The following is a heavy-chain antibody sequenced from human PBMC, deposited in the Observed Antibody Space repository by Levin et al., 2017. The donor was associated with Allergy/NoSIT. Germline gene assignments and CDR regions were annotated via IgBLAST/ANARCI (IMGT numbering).Heavy chain of an antibody. CDR1: GFSLSTSGVG. J-gene: IGHJ4*02. V-gene: IGHV2-5*02. D-gene: IGHD3-10*01. CDR2: IYWDDDK. CDR3: AHRHLWFEGHIFHY. Sequence: GSGPTLVKPTQTLTLTCTFSGFSLSTSGVGVGWIRQPPGKALEWLALIYWDDDKRYRPSLKSRLTITKDTSKNQVVLTMTNMDPVDTATYYCAHRHLWFEGHIFHYWGQGTLVTVSS.